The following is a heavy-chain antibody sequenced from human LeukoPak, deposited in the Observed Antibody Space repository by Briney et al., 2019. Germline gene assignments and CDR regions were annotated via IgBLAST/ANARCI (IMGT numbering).Heavy chain of an antibody. D-gene: IGHD3-22*01. V-gene: IGHV3-66*04. J-gene: IGHJ4*02. Sequence: GGSLRLSCAASGFTVRSNYMNWVRQAPGKGLEWVSVIYSGGTTYYADSVKGRFTISRDNSKNTLYLQMNSLRAEDTAVYYCAKRGGMSYDSSGYYRTWGQGTLVTVSS. CDR2: IYSGGTT. CDR3: AKRGGMSYDSSGYYRT. CDR1: GFTVRSNY.